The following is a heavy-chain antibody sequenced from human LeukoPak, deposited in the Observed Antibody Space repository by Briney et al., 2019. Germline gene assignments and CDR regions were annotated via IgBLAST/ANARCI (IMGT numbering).Heavy chain of an antibody. CDR1: GFTFSSYA. V-gene: IGHV3-23*01. Sequence: PGGSLRLSCAAPGFTFSSYAMSWVRQAPGKGLEWVSAIRGSGGSTYYADSVKGRFTISRDNSKNTLYLQMNSLRAEDTAVYYCAKGGYDFWSGYYPEPYFDYWGQGTLVTVSS. D-gene: IGHD3-3*01. CDR3: AKGGYDFWSGYYPEPYFDY. CDR2: IRGSGGST. J-gene: IGHJ4*02.